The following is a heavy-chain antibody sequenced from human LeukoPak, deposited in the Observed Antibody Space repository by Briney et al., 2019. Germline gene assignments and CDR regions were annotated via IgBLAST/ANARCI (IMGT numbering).Heavy chain of an antibody. Sequence: ASVKLSCKASGYTFTIYYMHWLRHAPGQRLEWIGRISPSGSSTSYAQKFQGRVTMTRDTSTSTVYMELSSLRSEDTAVYYCARDTGGSGWYYFDYWGQGTLVTVSS. CDR2: ISPSGSST. CDR3: ARDTGGSGWYYFDY. J-gene: IGHJ4*02. V-gene: IGHV1-46*01. CDR1: GYTFTIYY. D-gene: IGHD6-19*01.